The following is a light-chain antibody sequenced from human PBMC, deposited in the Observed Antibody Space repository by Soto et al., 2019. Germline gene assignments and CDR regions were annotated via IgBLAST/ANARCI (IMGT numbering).Light chain of an antibody. J-gene: IGKJ4*01. CDR3: QQYYSTPPT. V-gene: IGKV4-1*01. CDR1: QSVLYSSNNKNY. CDR2: WAS. Sequence: DIVMTQSPDSLAVSLGERATINCKSSQSVLYSSNNKNYLAWYQQKPGQPPKLLIYWASTRESGVPDRFSGSGSGTDFTLPISSLQAEDGAVYYCQQYYSTPPTFGGGTRVEIK.